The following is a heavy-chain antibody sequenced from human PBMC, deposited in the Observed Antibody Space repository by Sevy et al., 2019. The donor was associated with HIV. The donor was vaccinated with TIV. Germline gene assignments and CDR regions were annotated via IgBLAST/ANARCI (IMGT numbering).Heavy chain of an antibody. CDR2: ITGSSSYM. CDR3: ARDASAYDALDY. D-gene: IGHD5-12*01. J-gene: IGHJ4*02. Sequence: GGSLRLSCAAPGFTFSSYDMHWVRQAPGKGLEWVSSITGSSSYMFYADSVKGRFTISRDNAENSLYLQMNSLRAEDTAMYYCARDASAYDALDYWGQGSLVTVSS. V-gene: IGHV3-21*01. CDR1: GFTFSSYD.